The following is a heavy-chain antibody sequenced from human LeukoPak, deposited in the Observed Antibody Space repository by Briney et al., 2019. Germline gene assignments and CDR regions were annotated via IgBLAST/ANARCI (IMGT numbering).Heavy chain of an antibody. V-gene: IGHV3-7*01. CDR2: IKQDGSEK. J-gene: IGHJ6*02. CDR3: ARDTIVGATSYYYYGMDV. CDR1: GFTFSSYW. Sequence: GGSLRLSCAASGFTFSSYWMSWVRQAPGKGLEWVANIKQDGSEKYYVDSVKGRFTISRDNAKNSLYLQMNSLRAEDTAVYYCARDTIVGATSYYYYGMDVWGQGTTVTVSS. D-gene: IGHD1-26*01.